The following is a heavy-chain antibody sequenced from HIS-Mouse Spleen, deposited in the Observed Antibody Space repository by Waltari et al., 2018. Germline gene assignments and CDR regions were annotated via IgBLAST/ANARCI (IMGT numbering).Heavy chain of an antibody. CDR1: GFTFSSYA. V-gene: IGHV3-30-3*01. CDR2: ISYDGSNK. CDR3: ARDMSTVVTSLFDY. D-gene: IGHD2-21*02. J-gene: IGHJ4*01. Sequence: QVQLVESGGGVVQPGRSLRLSCAASGFTFSSYAMHWVRQAPGKGLEWVAVISYDGSNKYYADSVKGRFTISRDNSKNTLYLQMNSLRAEDTAVYYCARDMSTVVTSLFDYW.